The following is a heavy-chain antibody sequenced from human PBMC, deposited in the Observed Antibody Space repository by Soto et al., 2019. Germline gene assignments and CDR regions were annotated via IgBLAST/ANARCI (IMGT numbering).Heavy chain of an antibody. J-gene: IGHJ4*02. CDR1: GDSVSSGGAY. Sequence: QVQLQESGPGLVKPSQTLSLTCTVSGDSVSSGGAYWSWIRQHPGKGLEWIGYIYYSGSASYTPSLNSRLTISLDTSQHQVSLRLSSVTAADTAVYYCARLKSRYSKIISYSFDYWCRGALVTVSS. D-gene: IGHD3-10*01. V-gene: IGHV4-31*03. CDR2: IYYSGSA. CDR3: ARLKSRYSKIISYSFDY.